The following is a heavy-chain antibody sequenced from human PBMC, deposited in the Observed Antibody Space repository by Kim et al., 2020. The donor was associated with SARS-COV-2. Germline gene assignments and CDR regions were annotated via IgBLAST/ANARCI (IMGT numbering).Heavy chain of an antibody. CDR1: GFTFSSYA. CDR3: ARVMGGLRVVGIVATIMPNFDY. Sequence: GGSLRLSCAASGFTFSSYAMHWVRQAPGKGLEWVAVISYDGSNKYYADSVKGRFTISRDNSKNTLYLQMNSLRAEDTAVYYCARVMGGLRVVGIVATIMPNFDYWGQGTLVTVSS. D-gene: IGHD5-12*01. J-gene: IGHJ4*02. V-gene: IGHV3-30*04. CDR2: ISYDGSNK.